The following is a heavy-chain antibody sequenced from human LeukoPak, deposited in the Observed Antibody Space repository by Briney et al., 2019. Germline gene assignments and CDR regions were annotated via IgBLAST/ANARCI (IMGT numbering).Heavy chain of an antibody. Sequence: PWESLCLSCTVSGYSISSGYYWGLLRPPRGRGLEWIGSIYHSGSTYYNPSLKSRVTISVDTSKNKFSLQLSSVTAADTAVYYCARFLAAPDYWGQATLVTDSS. V-gene: IGHV4-38-2*02. CDR3: ARFLAAPDY. CDR2: IYHSGST. D-gene: IGHD6-13*01. CDR1: GYSISSGYY. J-gene: IGHJ4*02.